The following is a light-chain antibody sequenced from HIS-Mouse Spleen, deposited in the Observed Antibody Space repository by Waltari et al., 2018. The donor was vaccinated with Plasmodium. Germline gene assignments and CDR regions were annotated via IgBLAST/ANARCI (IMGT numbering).Light chain of an antibody. CDR3: QQYNNWPAWT. J-gene: IGKJ1*01. Sequence: EIVMTQSPATLSVPPGERATLSRRASQSVSSNLAWYQQKPGQAPRLLIYGASTRATGIPARFSGSGSGTEFTLTISSLQSEDFAVYYCQQYNNWPAWTFGQGTKVEIK. CDR2: GAS. V-gene: IGKV3-15*01. CDR1: QSVSSN.